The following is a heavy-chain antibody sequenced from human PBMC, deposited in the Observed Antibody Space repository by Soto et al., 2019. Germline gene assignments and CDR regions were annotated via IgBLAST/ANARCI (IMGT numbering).Heavy chain of an antibody. Sequence: QVRLVQSGAEVKRPGSSVKVSCKASGGTSKHFSMSWLRQAPGQGLQWIGGIIPIYAVTNYAQKFQGRVTITAVESTGTFYMELRSLRSDDTAVYYCAFGLDYANSWSWFDPWGQGTLVTVSS. CDR2: IIPIYAVT. CDR1: GGTSKHFS. V-gene: IGHV1-69*01. J-gene: IGHJ5*02. D-gene: IGHD3-3*01. CDR3: AFGLDYANSWSWFDP.